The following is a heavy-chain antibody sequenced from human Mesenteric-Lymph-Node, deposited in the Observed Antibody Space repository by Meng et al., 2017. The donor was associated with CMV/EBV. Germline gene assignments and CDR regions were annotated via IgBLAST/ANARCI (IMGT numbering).Heavy chain of an antibody. CDR1: GFTFSSYW. CDR3: ARDQGYFDY. V-gene: IGHV3-66*02. Sequence: GESLKISCAASGFTFSSYWMSWVRQAPGKGLEWVSVIYSGGSTYYADSVKGRFTISRDNSKNTLYLQMNSLRAEDTAVYYCARDQGYFDYWGQGTLVTVSS. D-gene: IGHD2-15*01. J-gene: IGHJ4*02. CDR2: IYSGGST.